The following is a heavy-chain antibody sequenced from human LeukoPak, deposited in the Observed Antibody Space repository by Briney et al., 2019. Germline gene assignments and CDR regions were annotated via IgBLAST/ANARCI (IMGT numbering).Heavy chain of an antibody. V-gene: IGHV3-23*01. CDR1: GFTFNTYA. CDR2: VSGSGVNT. D-gene: IGHD2-21*01. J-gene: IGHJ6*02. Sequence: PGGSLRLSCAASGFTFNTYAMSWVRQAPGKGLEWVSGVSGSGVNTYYTDSVKGRFTISRDNSKNTLYLEMNSKRAEGTAVYYCARDRCGDICFYGLDVWGQGTTVSVSS. CDR3: ARDRCGDICFYGLDV.